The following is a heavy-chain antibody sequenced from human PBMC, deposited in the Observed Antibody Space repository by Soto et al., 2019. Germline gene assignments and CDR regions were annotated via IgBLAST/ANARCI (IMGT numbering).Heavy chain of an antibody. V-gene: IGHV3-33*01. CDR3: ARDDYGMDV. CDR2: IWYDGSNK. CDR1: GFIFSTYG. J-gene: IGHJ6*02. Sequence: QVQLVDSGGGVVQPGGSLRLSCTASGFIFSTYGMHWVRQAPGKGLEWVAVIWYDGSNKYYVDSVNGRFTIPRDNSKDTLYLQMNSLRAEDTAVYYCARDDYGMDVRGQGTTVTVSS.